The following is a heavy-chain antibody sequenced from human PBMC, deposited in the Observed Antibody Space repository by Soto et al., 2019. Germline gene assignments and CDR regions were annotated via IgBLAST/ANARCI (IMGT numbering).Heavy chain of an antibody. CDR2: IYWDDDK. Sequence: QITLKESGPTLVKPTQTLTLTCTFSGFSLSTSGVGVGWIRQPPGNALEWLALIYWDDDKRYSPSLKSRLTITKDTSKNHGVLTKTNMEPFDTATYCCAHSFRDDYGGYVTSPRRQGTLATVSS. CDR3: AHSFRDDYGGYVTSP. D-gene: IGHD4-17*01. V-gene: IGHV2-5*02. CDR1: GFSLSTSGVG. J-gene: IGHJ5*02.